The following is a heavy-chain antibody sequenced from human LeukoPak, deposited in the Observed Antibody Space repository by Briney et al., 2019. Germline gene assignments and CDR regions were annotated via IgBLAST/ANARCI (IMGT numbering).Heavy chain of an antibody. CDR1: GFTFRRYA. Sequence: PGGSLRLSCSASGFTFRRYAMHWVRQAPGKGLEYISGISSNGGNTDHADSVKGRFTNSRDNSKSTLYLQMSSLRPEDTAVYYCIKDAGYSAYDSLDSWGQGTLVTVSS. J-gene: IGHJ4*02. CDR3: IKDAGYSAYDSLDS. V-gene: IGHV3-64D*06. CDR2: ISSNGGNT. D-gene: IGHD5-12*01.